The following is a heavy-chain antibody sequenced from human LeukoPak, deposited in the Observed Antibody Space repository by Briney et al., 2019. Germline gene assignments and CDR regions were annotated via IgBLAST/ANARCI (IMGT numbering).Heavy chain of an antibody. D-gene: IGHD6-13*01. CDR1: GLTFSKHW. V-gene: IGHV3-74*01. J-gene: IGHJ4*02. CDR2: INSDGSST. Sequence: PGGSLRLSCAASGLTFSKHWMHWVRQAPGKGLVWVSRINSDGSSTTYADSVKGRFTISRDNAKNTLYLQMNSLKTEDTAVYYCARDTHRFSYSSSWYDDYWGQGTVVTVSS. CDR3: ARDTHRFSYSSSWYDDY.